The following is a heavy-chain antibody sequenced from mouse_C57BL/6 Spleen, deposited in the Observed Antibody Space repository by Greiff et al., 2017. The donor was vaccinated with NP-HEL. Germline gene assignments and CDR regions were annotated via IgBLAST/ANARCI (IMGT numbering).Heavy chain of an antibody. V-gene: IGHV1-39*01. CDR2: INPNDGTT. D-gene: IGHD1-1*02. CDR3: AINGRFFGC. J-gene: IGHJ2*01. CDR1: GYSFTDYN. Sequence: VQLQQSGPELVKPGASVKISCKASGYSFTDYNMNWVKQSHGKSLEWIGVINPNDGTTSYNQKFKGKATLTVDKSSSTAYMQLNSLTSEDSAVYYCAINGRFFGCWGPGTTLTVSS.